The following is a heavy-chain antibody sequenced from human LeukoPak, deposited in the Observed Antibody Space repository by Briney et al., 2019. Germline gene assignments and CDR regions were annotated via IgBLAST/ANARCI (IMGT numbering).Heavy chain of an antibody. V-gene: IGHV4-39*07. CDR1: GGSISSSSYY. Sequence: NPSETLSLTCTVSGGSISSSSYYWGWIRQPPGKGLEWIGSIYYSGSTYYNPSLKSRVTISVDTSKNQFSLKLSSVTAADTAVYYCARVRQLPDSFDYWGQGTLVTVSS. CDR2: IYYSGST. CDR3: ARVRQLPDSFDY. J-gene: IGHJ4*02. D-gene: IGHD2-2*01.